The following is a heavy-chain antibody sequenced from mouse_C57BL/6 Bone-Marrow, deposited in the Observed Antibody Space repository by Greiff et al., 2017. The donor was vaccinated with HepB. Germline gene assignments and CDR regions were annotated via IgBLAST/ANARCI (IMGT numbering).Heavy chain of an antibody. Sequence: EVHLVESGGGLVKPGGSLKLSCAASGFTFSDYGMHWVRQAPEKGLEWVAYISSGSSTIYYADTVKGRFTISRDNAKNTLFLQMTSLRSEDTAMYYCARAYYSNLYYFDYWGQGTTLTVSS. CDR2: ISSGSSTI. V-gene: IGHV5-17*01. D-gene: IGHD2-5*01. J-gene: IGHJ2*01. CDR3: ARAYYSNLYYFDY. CDR1: GFTFSDYG.